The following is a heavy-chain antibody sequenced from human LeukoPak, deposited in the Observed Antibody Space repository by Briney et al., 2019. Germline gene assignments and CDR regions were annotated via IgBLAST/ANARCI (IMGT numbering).Heavy chain of an antibody. CDR3: ARLLWFGELPSPNWFDP. V-gene: IGHV5-51*01. D-gene: IGHD3-10*01. Sequence: GESLKISCKGSGYSFTSYWIGWVRQMPGKGLEWMGIIYPGDSATRYRPSFQGQVTTSADKSISTSYLQWSSLKASDTAMYYCARLLWFGELPSPNWFDPWGQGTLVTVSS. CDR1: GYSFTSYW. CDR2: IYPGDSAT. J-gene: IGHJ5*02.